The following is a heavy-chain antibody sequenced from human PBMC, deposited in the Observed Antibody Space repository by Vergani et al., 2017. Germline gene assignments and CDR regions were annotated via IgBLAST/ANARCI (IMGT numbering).Heavy chain of an antibody. CDR2: ISYSGDT. Sequence: QVQLQQWGAGLLKPSETLSLTCAVYGGSFSGYYWSWIRQTPGKGLEWIGQISYSGDTNYSPSLTSRLTLSIDTSKNQCALKVNSVTASDTAMYYCARVSCSSTSRYHPFDYWGQRSLVTVSS. D-gene: IGHD2-2*01. CDR3: ARVSCSSTSRYHPFDY. CDR1: GGSFSGYY. J-gene: IGHJ4*02. V-gene: IGHV4-34*01.